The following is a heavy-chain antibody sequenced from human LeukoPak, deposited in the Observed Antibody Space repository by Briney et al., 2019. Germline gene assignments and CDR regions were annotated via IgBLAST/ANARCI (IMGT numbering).Heavy chain of an antibody. Sequence: GGSLRLSCAASGFTFSNYWMSWVRQAPGKGLEWVANIKQDGSETYYVDSVKGRFTISRDNAKNSLFLQMNSLTAEDTAVYYCAREGRTRGPLNDWGQGTLVTVSS. CDR2: IKQDGSET. V-gene: IGHV3-7*01. D-gene: IGHD2-8*01. CDR1: GFTFSNYW. J-gene: IGHJ4*02. CDR3: AREGRTRGPLND.